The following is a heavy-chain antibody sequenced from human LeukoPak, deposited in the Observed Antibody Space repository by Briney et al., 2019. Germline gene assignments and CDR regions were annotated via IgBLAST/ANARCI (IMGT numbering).Heavy chain of an antibody. CDR1: GYTFVSYG. D-gene: IGHD1-1*01. CDR2: ISAYDGNT. V-gene: IGHV1-18*01. CDR3: AREANWAYYFDN. Sequence: SVKVSCKASGYTFVSYGITWVRQAPGQGLEWMGWISAYDGNTKYAQKFQGRVTLTTDTSTSTASMELRSLRSDDTAVYYCAREANWAYYFDNWGQGTLVTVSS. J-gene: IGHJ4*02.